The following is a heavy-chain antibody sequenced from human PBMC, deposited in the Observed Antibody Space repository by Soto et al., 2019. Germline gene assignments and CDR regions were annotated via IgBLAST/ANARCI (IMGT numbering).Heavy chain of an antibody. J-gene: IGHJ4*02. D-gene: IGHD5-18*01. CDR1: GFTFSRYG. CDR3: AKASYSYGYPFDY. Sequence: QVQLVESGGGVVQPGRSLSLSCAASGFTFSRYGMHWVRQAPGKGLEWVAVISYDGSNKYYGDSVKGRFTISRDNSKNSLYLQMNSLRAEDTALYYCAKASYSYGYPFDYWGQGTLVTVSS. CDR2: ISYDGSNK. V-gene: IGHV3-30*18.